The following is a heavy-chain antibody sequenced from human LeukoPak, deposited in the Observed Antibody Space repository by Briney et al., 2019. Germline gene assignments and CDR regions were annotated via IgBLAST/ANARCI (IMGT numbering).Heavy chain of an antibody. D-gene: IGHD3-3*01. CDR2: IYYSGST. CDR1: GGSISSSSYY. Sequence: SETLSLTCTVSGGSISSSSYYWGWIRQPPGKGLEWIGSIYYSGSTYYNPSLKSRVTISVDTSKNQLSLKLSSVTAADTAVYYCARYPKRGRFLEWLFAGNAFDIWGQGTMVTVSS. J-gene: IGHJ3*02. CDR3: ARYPKRGRFLEWLFAGNAFDI. V-gene: IGHV4-39*07.